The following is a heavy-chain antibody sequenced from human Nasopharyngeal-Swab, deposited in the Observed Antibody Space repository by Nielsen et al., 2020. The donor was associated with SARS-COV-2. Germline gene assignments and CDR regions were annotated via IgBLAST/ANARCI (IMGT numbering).Heavy chain of an antibody. Sequence: GGSLRLSCAASGFTFSSFGMHWVRQAPGKGLEWVAFIAHDASNEYYGDSVKGRFSISRDSSKNTLYLQMDSLRGEDTAVYYCVKDRGAHSVVGVAASWGQGTLVTVSS. J-gene: IGHJ4*02. CDR2: IAHDASNE. CDR1: GFTFSSFG. CDR3: VKDRGAHSVVGVAAS. V-gene: IGHV3-30*18. D-gene: IGHD2-15*01.